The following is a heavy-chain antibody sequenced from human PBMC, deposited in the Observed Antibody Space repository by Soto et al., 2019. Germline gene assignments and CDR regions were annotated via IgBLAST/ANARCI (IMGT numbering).Heavy chain of an antibody. V-gene: IGHV4-4*07. D-gene: IGHD6-19*01. Sequence: SETLSLTCTVSGGSMSSNYWSWIRRSAGKGLEWIGRIYTSGTTNYNPSIKSRVTMSVDTSKNRFSLKLTSVTAADTAVYYCARDQRLDSYSSPLYLYFDSWGQGSLVTVSS. J-gene: IGHJ4*02. CDR3: ARDQRLDSYSSPLYLYFDS. CDR1: GGSMSSNY. CDR2: IYTSGTT.